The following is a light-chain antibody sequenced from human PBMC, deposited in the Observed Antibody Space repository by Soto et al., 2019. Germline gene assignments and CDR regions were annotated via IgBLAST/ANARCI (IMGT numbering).Light chain of an antibody. CDR3: CSYAGRSTMV. CDR1: SSDVGSYNL. Sequence: QSALTQPASVSGSPGQWITISCTGTSSDVGSYNLVSWYQQHPGKAPKLMIYEGSKRPSGVSNRFSGSKSGNTASLTISGLQAEDEAYYYCCSYAGRSTMVFGGGTKLTVL. CDR2: EGS. J-gene: IGLJ2*01. V-gene: IGLV2-23*01.